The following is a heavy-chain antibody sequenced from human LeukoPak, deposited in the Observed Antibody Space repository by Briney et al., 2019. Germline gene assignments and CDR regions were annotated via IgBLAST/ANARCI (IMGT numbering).Heavy chain of an antibody. J-gene: IGHJ4*02. Sequence: PSETLSLTCAFSGGSFSDYYWSWIRQPPGKGLEWIGEINHSGSTNYNPSLKSRVTISVDTSKNQFSLKLSSVTAADTAVYYCATNSECRFEYWGQGTLVTVSS. CDR2: INHSGST. D-gene: IGHD1-26*01. V-gene: IGHV4-34*01. CDR1: GGSFSDYY. CDR3: ATNSECRFEY.